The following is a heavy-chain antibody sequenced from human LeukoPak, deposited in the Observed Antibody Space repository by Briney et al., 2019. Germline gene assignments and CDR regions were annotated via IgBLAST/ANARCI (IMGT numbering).Heavy chain of an antibody. CDR3: AKGSASSRPYCFDY. J-gene: IGHJ4*02. D-gene: IGHD2-15*01. Sequence: GGSLRLSCAASGFTFSNYAMSWVRQAPGKELEWFSAITDSGGDTYYADSVKGRFTISRDNSKNTLDLQMSSLRAEDTAVYYCAKGSASSRPYCFDYWGQGALVTVSS. CDR2: ITDSGGDT. CDR1: GFTFSNYA. V-gene: IGHV3-23*01.